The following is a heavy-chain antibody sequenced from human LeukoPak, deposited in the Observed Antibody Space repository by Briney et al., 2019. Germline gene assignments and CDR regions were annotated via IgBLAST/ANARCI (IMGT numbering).Heavy chain of an antibody. V-gene: IGHV3-74*01. J-gene: IGHJ3*01. CDR2: INSDGSST. CDR1: GFTFSSYW. CDR3: ARALTRDALDL. Sequence: GGSLRLSCAASGFTFSSYWMHWVRQAPGKGLVWVSRINSDGSSTSYADSVKGRFTISRDNAKNTLYLQMNSLRAGDTAVYYCARALTRDALDLWGQGTMVTVSS.